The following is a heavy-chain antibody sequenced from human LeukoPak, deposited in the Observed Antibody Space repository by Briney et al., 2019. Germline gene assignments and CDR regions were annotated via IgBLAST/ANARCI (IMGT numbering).Heavy chain of an antibody. V-gene: IGHV1-46*01. D-gene: IGHD6-13*01. Sequence: ASVKVSCKASGYTFSPYKMHWVRQAPGQGLEWMGIINPDGGGTSYAQKFQGRVTMTVDTSMSTVYMELSSLRSENTAVYYCARDSRTWASDYWGQGTLVTVSS. CDR1: GYTFSPYK. CDR3: ARDSRTWASDY. J-gene: IGHJ4*02. CDR2: INPDGGGT.